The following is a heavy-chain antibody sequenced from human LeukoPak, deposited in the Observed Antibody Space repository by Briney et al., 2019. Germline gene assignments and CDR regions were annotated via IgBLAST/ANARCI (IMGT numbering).Heavy chain of an antibody. J-gene: IGHJ4*02. CDR3: ARDGTAVGINYDY. Sequence: PSETLSLTCTVSGGSISSGSYYWSWIRQPAGKGLEWIGRIYTSGSANYNPSLKSRVTISVDTSKNQFSLKLSSVTAADTAVYYCARDGTAVGINYDYWGQGTLVTVSS. D-gene: IGHD6-13*01. CDR1: GGSISSGSYY. CDR2: IYTSGSA. V-gene: IGHV4-61*02.